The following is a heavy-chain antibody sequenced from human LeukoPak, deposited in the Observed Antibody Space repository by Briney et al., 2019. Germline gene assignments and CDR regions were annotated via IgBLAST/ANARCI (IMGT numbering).Heavy chain of an antibody. D-gene: IGHD6-13*01. CDR2: MNPNSGNT. V-gene: IGHV1-8*01. Sequence: ASVKVSCKASGYTFTSYDINWVRQATGQGLEWMGWMNPNSGNTGYAQKFQGRVTMTRNTSISTAYMELSSLRSEDTAVYYCARDGIAAAGTDAVYYYYYYYYMDVWGKGTTVTISS. J-gene: IGHJ6*03. CDR3: ARDGIAAAGTDAVYYYYYYYYMDV. CDR1: GYTFTSYD.